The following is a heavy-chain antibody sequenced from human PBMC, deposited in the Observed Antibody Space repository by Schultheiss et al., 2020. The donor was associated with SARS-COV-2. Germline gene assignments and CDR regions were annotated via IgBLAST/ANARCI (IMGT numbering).Heavy chain of an antibody. CDR2: IYYSGST. V-gene: IGHV4-59*08. J-gene: IGHJ4*02. CDR1: GGSISSYY. Sequence: SETLSLTFTVSGGSISSYYWSWIRQPPGKGLEWIGYIYYSGSTNYNPSLKSRVTISVDTSKNQFSLKLSSVTAADTAVYYCARLRWNYPYYFDYWGQGTLVTVSS. CDR3: ARLRWNYPYYFDY. D-gene: IGHD1-7*01.